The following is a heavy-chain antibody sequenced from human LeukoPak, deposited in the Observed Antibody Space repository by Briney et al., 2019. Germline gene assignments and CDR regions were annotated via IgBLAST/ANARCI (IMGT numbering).Heavy chain of an antibody. CDR2: IGGSGGGT. J-gene: IGHJ4*02. CDR1: GFTFSSYA. CDR3: ARSSINIVVVPAAMHPFDY. Sequence: GGSLRLSCAASGFTFSSYAMSWVRQAPGKGLEWVSSIGGSGGGTYYADSVKGRFTISRDNAKNSLYLQMNSLRAEDTAVYYCARSSINIVVVPAAMHPFDYWGQGTLVTVSS. D-gene: IGHD2-2*01. V-gene: IGHV3-23*01.